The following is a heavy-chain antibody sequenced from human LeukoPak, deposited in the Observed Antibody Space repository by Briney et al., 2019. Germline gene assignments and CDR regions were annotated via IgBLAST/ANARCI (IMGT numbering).Heavy chain of an antibody. Sequence: GGSLRLSCAASGFTFSSYEMNWVRQAPGKGLVWVSRIDNVGTTTTYADSVRGRFTISRDNSKSTLSLQMNSLRAEDTAIYYCATYRQVLLPFESWGQGTLVTVSS. J-gene: IGHJ4*02. CDR3: ATYRQVLLPFES. CDR2: IDNVGTTT. V-gene: IGHV3-74*01. D-gene: IGHD2-8*02. CDR1: GFTFSSYE.